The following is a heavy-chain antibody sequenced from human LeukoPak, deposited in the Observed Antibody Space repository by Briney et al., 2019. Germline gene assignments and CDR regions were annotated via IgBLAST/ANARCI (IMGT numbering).Heavy chain of an antibody. CDR1: GGSFSGYY. D-gene: IGHD4-17*01. V-gene: IGHV4-34*01. J-gene: IGHJ5*02. CDR2: INHSGST. CDR3: ARGSSVTNGGGDWFDL. Sequence: SETLSLTCAVYGGSFSGYYWSWIRQPPGKGLEWIGEINHSGSTNYNPSLKSRVTISVDTSKNQFSLKLSSVTAADTAVYYCARGSSVTNGGGDWFDLWGQGTLVTVSS.